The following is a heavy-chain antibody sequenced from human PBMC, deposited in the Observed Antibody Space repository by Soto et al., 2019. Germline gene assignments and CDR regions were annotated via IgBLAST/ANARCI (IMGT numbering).Heavy chain of an antibody. CDR3: AKDSKYYDFWSTRFDY. Sequence: GGSLSLSCAASGFTFSSYAMSWVRQAPGKGLEWVSAISGSGGSTYYADSVKGRFTISRDNSKNTLYLQMNSLRAEDTAVYYCAKDSKYYDFWSTRFDYWGQGTLVTVSS. J-gene: IGHJ4*02. V-gene: IGHV3-23*01. CDR2: ISGSGGST. D-gene: IGHD3-3*01. CDR1: GFTFSSYA.